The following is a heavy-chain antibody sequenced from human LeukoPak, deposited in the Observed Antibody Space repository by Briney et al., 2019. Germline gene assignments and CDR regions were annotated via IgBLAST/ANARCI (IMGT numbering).Heavy chain of an antibody. D-gene: IGHD4-17*01. CDR3: ARERGTVTTSAFDP. V-gene: IGHV4-59*01. J-gene: IGHJ5*02. CDR2: IYYSGST. Sequence: PSETLSLTCTVSDGSISSYYWSWIRQPPGKGLEWIGYIYYSGSTNYNPSLKSRVTISVDTSKNQFSLKLSSVTAADTAVYYCARERGTVTTSAFDPWGQGTLVTVSS. CDR1: DGSISSYY.